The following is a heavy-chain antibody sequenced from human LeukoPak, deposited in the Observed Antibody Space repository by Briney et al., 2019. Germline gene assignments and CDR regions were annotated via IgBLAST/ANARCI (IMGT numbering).Heavy chain of an antibody. CDR3: AKGVASYNDY. CDR2: ISYDGSNK. D-gene: IGHD5-12*01. J-gene: IGHJ4*02. Sequence: PGRSLRLSCAASGFTFSSYGMHWVRQAPGKGLEWVAVISYDGSNKYHADSVKGRFTISRDNSKNTLYLQMNSLRAEDTAVYYCAKGVASYNDYWGQGTLVTVSS. V-gene: IGHV3-30*18. CDR1: GFTFSSYG.